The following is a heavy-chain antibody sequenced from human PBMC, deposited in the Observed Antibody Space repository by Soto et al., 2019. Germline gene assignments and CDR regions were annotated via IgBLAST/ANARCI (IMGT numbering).Heavy chain of an antibody. CDR1: GGTFSSYA. Sequence: QVQLVQSGAEVKKPGSSVKVSCKASGGTFSSYAISWVRQAPGQGLEWMGGIIPIFGTANYAQKFQGRVTITADESTSTAYMELSSLRSEDTAVYYCARDPWSYDILTGHAFDIWGQGTMVTVSS. V-gene: IGHV1-69*12. D-gene: IGHD3-9*01. J-gene: IGHJ3*02. CDR2: IIPIFGTA. CDR3: ARDPWSYDILTGHAFDI.